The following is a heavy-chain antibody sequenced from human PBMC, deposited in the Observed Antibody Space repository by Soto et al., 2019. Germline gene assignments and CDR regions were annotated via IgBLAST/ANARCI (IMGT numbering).Heavy chain of an antibody. CDR2: VYQSGTS. V-gene: IGHV4-4*02. D-gene: IGHD4-17*01. J-gene: IGHJ2*01. CDR1: GASMSSSNW. CDR3: ARDYGGLYFDL. Sequence: QVQLQESGPGLVKPSGTLWLTCAVSGASMSSSNWWSWVRQPPGKGLEWIGEVYQSGTSNYNPSLESRVTMSVDKSENHLSLKLTSVTAADTAVYHCARDYGGLYFDLWGRGTLVTVSS.